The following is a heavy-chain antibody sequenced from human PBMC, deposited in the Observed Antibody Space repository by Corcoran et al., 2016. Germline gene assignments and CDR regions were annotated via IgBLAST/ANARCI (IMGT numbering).Heavy chain of an antibody. J-gene: IGHJ5*02. CDR3: ARDQYCTGGSCYLGWFDP. D-gene: IGHD2-15*01. CDR1: GGSISSSSYY. V-gene: IGHV4-61*05. Sequence: QLQLQESGPGLVKPSEILSLTCTISGGSISSSSYYWGWIRQPPGKGLEWIGYIYYTGSTNYNPPLKTRVSLSIDTSKNQFSLKLTSVTAADTAVYYCARDQYCTGGSCYLGWFDPWRQGTLVPVSS. CDR2: IYYTGST.